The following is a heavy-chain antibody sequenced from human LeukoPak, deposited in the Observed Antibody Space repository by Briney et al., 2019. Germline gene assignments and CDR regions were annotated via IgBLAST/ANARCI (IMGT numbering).Heavy chain of an antibody. V-gene: IGHV3-7*01. CDR1: GISFSTYW. D-gene: IGHD1-1*01. J-gene: IGHJ4*02. CDR2: IRQDGSER. CDR3: ATVSEY. Sequence: GGSLRLSCAASGISFSTYWMSWVRQAPGKGLEWVANIRQDGSERYYVDSVKGRFTISRDNAKNTVYLQMNGLRAEDTTVYYCATVSEYWGQGTLVTVSS.